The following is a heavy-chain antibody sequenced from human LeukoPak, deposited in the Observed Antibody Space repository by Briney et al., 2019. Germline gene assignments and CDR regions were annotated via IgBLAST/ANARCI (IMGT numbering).Heavy chain of an antibody. D-gene: IGHD5-18*01. CDR2: IYNAVTT. V-gene: IGHV3-66*01. CDR3: ARDAGYGYDRFDY. CDR1: VFTVSSNY. J-gene: IGHJ4*02. Sequence: GGSLRLSCALSVFTVSSNYMNWVRHAPGKGLEWVSVIYNAVTTFYADSVKGRFSISRDNSKNTLYLQMNSLRAEDTAVYFCARDAGYGYDRFDYWGKGTLVTVSS.